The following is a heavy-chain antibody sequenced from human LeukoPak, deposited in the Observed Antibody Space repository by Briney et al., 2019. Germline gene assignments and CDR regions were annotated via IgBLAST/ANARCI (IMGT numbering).Heavy chain of an antibody. CDR3: AGGGVVAATDVFYY. Sequence: GASVKVSCKASGGTFSSYAISWARQAPGQGLEWMGRIIPILGIANYAQKFQGRVTITADKSTSTAYMELSSLRSEDTAVYYCAGGGVVAATDVFYYWGQGTLVTVTS. CDR2: IIPILGIA. J-gene: IGHJ4*02. D-gene: IGHD2-15*01. V-gene: IGHV1-69*04. CDR1: GGTFSSYA.